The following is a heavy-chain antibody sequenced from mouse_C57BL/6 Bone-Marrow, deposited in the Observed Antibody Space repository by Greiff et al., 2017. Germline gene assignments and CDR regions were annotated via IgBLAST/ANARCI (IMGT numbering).Heavy chain of an antibody. CDR1: GYTFTGYW. Sequence: VQLQQSGAELMQPGASVKLSCKATGYTFTGYWIEWVKQRPGHGLEWIGEILPGSCSTNYTEKFKGKATFTADTSSNTAYMQLSSLTTEDSAIYYCARSGATVVENWGQGTTLTVSS. D-gene: IGHD1-1*01. CDR3: ARSGATVVEN. CDR2: ILPGSCST. V-gene: IGHV1-9*01. J-gene: IGHJ2*01.